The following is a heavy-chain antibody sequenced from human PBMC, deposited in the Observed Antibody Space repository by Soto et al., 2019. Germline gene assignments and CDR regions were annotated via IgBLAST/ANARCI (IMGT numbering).Heavy chain of an antibody. D-gene: IGHD1-26*01. Sequence: QVQLVQSGAEVKKPGSSVKVSCKASGDTFSSYTISWVRQAPGQGLEWMGRIIPILDIANYAQKFQGRVTITAAKSTSTAYMELSSLRSEDTAVYYCAAGGHGAFDIWGQGTMVTVSS. CDR3: AAGGHGAFDI. J-gene: IGHJ3*02. CDR1: GDTFSSYT. CDR2: IIPILDIA. V-gene: IGHV1-69*02.